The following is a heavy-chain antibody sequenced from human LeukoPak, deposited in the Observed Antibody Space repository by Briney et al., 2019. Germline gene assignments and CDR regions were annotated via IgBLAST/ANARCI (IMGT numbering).Heavy chain of an antibody. CDR3: ASRNYYDSSGYYIPYFDY. Sequence: GGSLRLSCAGSGFTFSSYSMNWVRQAPGKGLEWVSSISSSSSYIYYADSVKGRFTISRDNAKNSLYLQMNSLRAEDTAVYYCASRNYYDSSGYYIPYFDYWGQGTLVTVSS. D-gene: IGHD3-22*01. CDR1: GFTFSSYS. V-gene: IGHV3-21*01. J-gene: IGHJ4*02. CDR2: ISSSSSYI.